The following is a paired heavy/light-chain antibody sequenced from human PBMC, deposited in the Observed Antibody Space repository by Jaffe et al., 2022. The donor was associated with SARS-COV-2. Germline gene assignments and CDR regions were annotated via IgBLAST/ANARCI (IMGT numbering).Heavy chain of an antibody. CDR2: FIRVSGTP. D-gene: IGHD1-26*01. CDR3: ATRVGATTILGS. Sequence: VQLVQSEAEMKQPGSSVKVSCEASGGTFKSNTVNWVRQTPGQGLEWVGGFIRVSGTPNYAQKFRGRVTITADESTSTGYLELRSLKSEDTAIYYCATRVGATTILGSWGQGTMVTVSS. J-gene: IGHJ3*01. V-gene: IGHV1-69*01. CDR1: GGTFKSNT.
Light chain of an antibody. CDR1: SSNLGAGFD. CDR3: QSYDSSLSNMV. V-gene: IGLV1-40*01. CDR2: GNN. J-gene: IGLJ3*02. Sequence: QSVLTQPPSVSGAPGQRVTISCIGSSSNLGAGFDVHWYQHLPEKAPKLLIYGNNDRPSGVPDRFSGSKSGTSASLAITGLQAEDEADYYCQSYDSSLSNMVFGGGTKLTVL.